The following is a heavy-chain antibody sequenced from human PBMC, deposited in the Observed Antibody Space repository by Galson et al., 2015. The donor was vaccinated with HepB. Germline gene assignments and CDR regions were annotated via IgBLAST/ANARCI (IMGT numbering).Heavy chain of an antibody. V-gene: IGHV3-33*06. Sequence: SLRLSCAASGFTFSSYGMHWVRQAPGKGLEWVAVIWYDGSNKYYADSVKGRFTISRDNSKNTLYLQMNSLRAEDTAVYYCAKGPSSGWYGGGDYWGQGTLVTVSS. J-gene: IGHJ4*02. D-gene: IGHD6-19*01. CDR1: GFTFSSYG. CDR2: IWYDGSNK. CDR3: AKGPSSGWYGGGDY.